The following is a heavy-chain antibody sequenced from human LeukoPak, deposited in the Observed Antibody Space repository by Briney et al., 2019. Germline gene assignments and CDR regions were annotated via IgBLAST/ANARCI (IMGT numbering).Heavy chain of an antibody. CDR1: GFTVSSNY. CDR3: ARQRIPVATSSFDY. Sequence: GGSLRLSCAASGFTVSSNYMSWVRQAPGKGLEWVSYISSSSSTIYYADSVKGRFTISRDNAKNSLSLQMNSLRDEDTAVYYCARQRIPVATSSFDYWGQGTLVTVSS. D-gene: IGHD6-19*01. V-gene: IGHV3-48*02. CDR2: ISSSSSTI. J-gene: IGHJ4*02.